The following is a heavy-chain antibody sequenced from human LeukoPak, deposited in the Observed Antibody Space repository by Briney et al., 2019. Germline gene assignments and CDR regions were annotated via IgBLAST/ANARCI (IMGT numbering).Heavy chain of an antibody. V-gene: IGHV3-66*01. CDR2: IYTGGTT. CDR1: GFTFYNFA. CDR3: ARDKSYDGMDV. Sequence: GGSLTLSCTTSGFTFYNFAMSWVRQAPGKGPEWVSVIYTGGTTYYADSVKGRFTISRDNSKNTLYLQMNSLRAEDTAVYYCARDKSYDGMDVWGQGTTVTVS. J-gene: IGHJ6*02.